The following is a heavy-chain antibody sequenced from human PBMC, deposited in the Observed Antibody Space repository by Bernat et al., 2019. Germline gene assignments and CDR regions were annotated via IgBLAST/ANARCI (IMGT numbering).Heavy chain of an antibody. D-gene: IGHD2-21*02. J-gene: IGHJ4*02. CDR1: GYTFTDSF. CDR2: INSKSGGT. Sequence: QVQLVQSGAEVKKPGASVIVSCKASGYTFTDSFIQWVRQAPGQGLEWMGRINSKSGGTTYGMKFQGRVTMTRDTYISTAYMGLSSLRSDETAVYYCARDLAVTAFWEFDFWGQGTQVTVSS. V-gene: IGHV1-2*06. CDR3: ARDLAVTAFWEFDF.